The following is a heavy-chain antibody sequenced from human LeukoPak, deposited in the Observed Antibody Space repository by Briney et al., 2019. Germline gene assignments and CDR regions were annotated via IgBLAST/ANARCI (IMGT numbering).Heavy chain of an antibody. D-gene: IGHD2-2*01. CDR3: ARRRGYCSSTSCPVNWFDP. V-gene: IGHV4-34*01. CDR1: GGSFSGYY. Sequence: PETLSLTCAVYGGSFSGYYWSWIRQPPGKGLEWIGEINHSGSTNYNPSLKSRVTISVDTSKNQFSLKLSSVTAADTAVYYCARRRGYCSSTSCPVNWFDPWGQGTLVTVSS. CDR2: INHSGST. J-gene: IGHJ5*02.